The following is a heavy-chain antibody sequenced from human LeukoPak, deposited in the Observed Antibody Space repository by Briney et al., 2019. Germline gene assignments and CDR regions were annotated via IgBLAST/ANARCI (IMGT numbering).Heavy chain of an antibody. J-gene: IGHJ6*02. CDR3: ARDWSGYGMDV. CDR1: GFTFINYD. Sequence: PGGSLRLSCAASGFTFINYDMNWVCQAPGKGLEWIAYITSSGATTYYADSVQGRFTISRDNAKDSLSLQMNSLRAEDTAIYYCARDWSGYGMDVWGQGTTITVSS. CDR2: ITSSGATT. D-gene: IGHD3-3*01. V-gene: IGHV3-48*03.